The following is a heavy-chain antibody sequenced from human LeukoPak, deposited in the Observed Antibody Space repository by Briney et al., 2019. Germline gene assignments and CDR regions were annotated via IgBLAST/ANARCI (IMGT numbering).Heavy chain of an antibody. J-gene: IGHJ5*02. CDR1: GFTFSDYY. Sequence: GGSLRLSCAASGFTFSDYYMSCIRQAPGKGLEWVSYISSSGSTIYYADSVKGRFTISRDNAKNSLYLQMNSLRAEDTAVYYCARDRRAKTTVVTVDWFDPWGQGTLVTVSS. V-gene: IGHV3-11*01. CDR2: ISSSGSTI. D-gene: IGHD4-23*01. CDR3: ARDRRAKTTVVTVDWFDP.